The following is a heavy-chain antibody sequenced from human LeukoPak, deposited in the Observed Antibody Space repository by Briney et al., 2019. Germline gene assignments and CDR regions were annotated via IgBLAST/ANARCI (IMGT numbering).Heavy chain of an antibody. V-gene: IGHV3-7*03. CDR1: GFSFSSSW. CDR2: IKKDGSEK. Sequence: PGGFLRLSCAASGFSFSSSWMHWVRQAPGRGLECVANIKKDGSEKYYVDSVQGRFTISRDNAKNTLYLQMNSLRAEDTAVYYCAKCDSSGYPRGAFDIWGQGTMVTVSS. CDR3: AKCDSSGYPRGAFDI. D-gene: IGHD3-22*01. J-gene: IGHJ3*02.